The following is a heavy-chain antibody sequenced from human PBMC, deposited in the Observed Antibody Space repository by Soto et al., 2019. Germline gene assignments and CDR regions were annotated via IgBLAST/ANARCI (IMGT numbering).Heavy chain of an antibody. Sequence: PGESLKISCKGSGYSFTSYWISWVRQMPGKGLEWMGRIDPSDSYTNYSPSFQGHVTISADKSISTAYLQWSSLKASDTAMYYCARSAYYYDSSGRDAFDIWGQGTMVTVSS. CDR2: IDPSDSYT. J-gene: IGHJ3*02. V-gene: IGHV5-10-1*01. CDR1: GYSFTSYW. D-gene: IGHD3-22*01. CDR3: ARSAYYYDSSGRDAFDI.